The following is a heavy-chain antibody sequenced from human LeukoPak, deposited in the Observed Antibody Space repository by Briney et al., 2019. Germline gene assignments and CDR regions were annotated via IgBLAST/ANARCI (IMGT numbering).Heavy chain of an antibody. Sequence: PGGSLRLSCAASGFTFSSYSMNWVRQAPGKGLEWVSYISSSSSTIYYADSVKGRFTISRDNAKNSLYLQMNSLRAEDTAVYYCARVVTDLYYYYYYMDVWGKGTTVTVSS. CDR2: ISSSSSTI. CDR1: GFTFSSYS. D-gene: IGHD5-18*01. V-gene: IGHV3-48*01. J-gene: IGHJ6*03. CDR3: ARVVTDLYYYYYYMDV.